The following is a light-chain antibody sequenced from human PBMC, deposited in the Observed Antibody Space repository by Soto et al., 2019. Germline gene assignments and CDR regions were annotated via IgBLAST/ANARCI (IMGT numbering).Light chain of an antibody. J-gene: IGLJ2*01. CDR3: AAWDDSLNGL. Sequence: QSVLTQPPSASGTPGRRVTISCSGSSSNIGSNTVNWYQQLPGTAPKLLIYSNNQRPSGVPDRFSGSKSGTSASLAISGLQSEDEADYYCAAWDDSLNGLLGGGTKLTVL. CDR2: SNN. V-gene: IGLV1-44*01. CDR1: SSNIGSNT.